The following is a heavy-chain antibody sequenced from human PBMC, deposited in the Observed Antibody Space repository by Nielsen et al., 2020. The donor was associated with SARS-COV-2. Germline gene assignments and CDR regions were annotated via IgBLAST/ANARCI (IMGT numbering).Heavy chain of an antibody. V-gene: IGHV1-8*01. D-gene: IGHD3-3*01. CDR2: MNPNSGNT. CDR1: GYTFTSYD. J-gene: IGHJ6*02. Sequence: ASVKVSCKASGYTFTSYDINWVRQATGQGLEWMGWMNPNSGNTGYAQKFQGRVTMTRNTSISTAYMELSSLRSEDTAVYYCARDPLTIFGVVTNYYYYGMDVWGQGTTVTVSS. CDR3: ARDPLTIFGVVTNYYYYGMDV.